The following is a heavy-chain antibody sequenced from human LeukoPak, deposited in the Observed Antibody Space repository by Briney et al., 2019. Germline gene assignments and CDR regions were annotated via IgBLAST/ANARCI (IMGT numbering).Heavy chain of an antibody. D-gene: IGHD6-19*01. V-gene: IGHV4-39*01. Sequence: SETPSLTCTVSGGSISSTSYYWGWIRQPPGKGLEWIGNIYYSGSTYYSPSLNSRLTMSVDTSRNHFSLKLSSVTAADTAVYYCARHSYSSGWHAHFDYWGQGTVVAVSS. CDR1: GGSISSTSYY. CDR3: ARHSYSSGWHAHFDY. J-gene: IGHJ4*02. CDR2: IYYSGST.